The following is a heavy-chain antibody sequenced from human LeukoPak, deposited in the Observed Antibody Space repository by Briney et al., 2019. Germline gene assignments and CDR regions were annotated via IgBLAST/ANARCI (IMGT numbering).Heavy chain of an antibody. V-gene: IGHV1-2*04. CDR3: ARVGGRRYYDILTAYFDY. J-gene: IGHJ4*02. CDR1: GYTFTGYY. Sequence: ASVKVSCKASGYTFTGYYMHWVRQAPGQGLEWMGWMNPNSGGTNYAQKFQGWVTMTRDTSISTAYMELSRLRSDDTAVYYCARVGGRRYYDILTAYFDYWGQGTLVTVSS. CDR2: MNPNSGGT. D-gene: IGHD3-9*01.